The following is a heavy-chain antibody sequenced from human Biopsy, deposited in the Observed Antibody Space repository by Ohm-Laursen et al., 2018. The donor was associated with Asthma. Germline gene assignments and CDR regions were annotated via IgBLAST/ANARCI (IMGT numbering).Heavy chain of an antibody. V-gene: IGHV3-30-3*01. J-gene: IGHJ4*02. CDR1: GFSFHNYP. CDR3: ARSKVAGRSSYFDY. D-gene: IGHD6-19*01. Sequence: SLRLSCAASGFSFHNYPMHWVRQAPGKGLEWVALTSYDGANNYYADSVKGRFTISRDNSENTVSLQMNSLTTADTAVYYCARSKVAGRSSYFDYWGQGTLVTVSS. CDR2: TSYDGANN.